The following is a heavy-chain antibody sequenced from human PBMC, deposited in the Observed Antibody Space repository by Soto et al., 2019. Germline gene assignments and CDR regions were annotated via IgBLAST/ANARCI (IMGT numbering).Heavy chain of an antibody. Sequence: GGSLRLSCATSGFVFSSYGMQWFRQSAGKGLEWVAAIWHDGSEKYYADLVKGRFTISRDNSKSTLYLQMNSLRAEDTAVYYCARDPRDSPGAYYYNYYGLDVWGQGTTVTVSS. J-gene: IGHJ6*02. CDR2: IWHDGSEK. D-gene: IGHD2-21*01. CDR1: GFVFSSYG. CDR3: ARDPRDSPGAYYYNYYGLDV. V-gene: IGHV3-33*01.